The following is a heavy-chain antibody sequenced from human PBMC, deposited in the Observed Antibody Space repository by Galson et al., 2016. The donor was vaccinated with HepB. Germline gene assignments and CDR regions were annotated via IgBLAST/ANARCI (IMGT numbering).Heavy chain of an antibody. CDR2: IYHSGNT. V-gene: IGHV4-39*01. J-gene: IGHJ4*02. CDR1: GGSIRGSIYY. CDR3: ASHDDSDWDY. D-gene: IGHD3-9*01. Sequence: TCTVSGGSIRGSIYYWGWIRQPPGKGLEWIGSIYHSGNTYYSPSLSPSLKSRVTISVDTSKNQFSLKLRSVTAADTAVYYCASHDDSDWDYWGQGTLVTVSP.